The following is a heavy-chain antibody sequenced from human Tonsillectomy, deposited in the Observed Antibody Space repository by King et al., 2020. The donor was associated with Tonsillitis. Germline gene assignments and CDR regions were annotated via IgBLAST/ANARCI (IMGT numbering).Heavy chain of an antibody. V-gene: IGHV1-8*01. CDR1: GYTFASHD. CDR3: ARVHCSSSSCHPHYYYMDV. CDR2: VNPNSGDT. D-gene: IGHD2-2*01. J-gene: IGHJ6*03. Sequence: VQLVESGAEVKKPGASVKVSCKASGYTFASHDLNWVRQATGQGFEWMGWVNPNSGDTGYVQKFQGRVTMTRNTSTSTAYMELSSLRSEDTAVYYCARVHCSSSSCHPHYYYMDVWGKGTTVTVSS.